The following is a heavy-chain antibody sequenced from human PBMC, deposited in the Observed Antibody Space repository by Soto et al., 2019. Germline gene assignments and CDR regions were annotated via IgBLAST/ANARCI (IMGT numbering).Heavy chain of an antibody. D-gene: IGHD3-10*01. CDR2: IYPGDSDT. Sequence: GESLKISCKGSGYSFTSYWIGWVRQMPGKGLEWMGIIYPGDSDTRYSPSFQGQVTISADKSISTAYLQWSSLKASDTAMYYCARHYYGSGSYYKFPDYWGQGTLVTSPQ. J-gene: IGHJ4*02. CDR1: GYSFTSYW. V-gene: IGHV5-51*01. CDR3: ARHYYGSGSYYKFPDY.